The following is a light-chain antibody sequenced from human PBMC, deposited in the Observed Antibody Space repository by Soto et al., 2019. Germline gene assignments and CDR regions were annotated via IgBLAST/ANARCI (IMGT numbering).Light chain of an antibody. CDR2: GAS. CDR3: HQYATSPYT. CDR1: QSLTNVF. V-gene: IGKV3-20*01. Sequence: EVVLTQSPGTLSLSPGEGATLSCRASQSLTNVFLAWYQQKPGQAPRLLIYGASRRATGIPDRFSGSGSGTDFTLTISRLEPEDFAVYFCHQYATSPYTFGQGPTLEIK. J-gene: IGKJ2*01.